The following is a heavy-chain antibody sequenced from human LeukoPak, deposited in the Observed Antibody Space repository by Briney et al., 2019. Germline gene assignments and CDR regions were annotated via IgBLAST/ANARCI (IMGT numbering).Heavy chain of an antibody. CDR3: TTLPGYSYGYLQDY. J-gene: IGHJ4*02. Sequence: GGSLRRSCAASGFTFSKAWMSWVRQAPGKGLEWVGHIKATPDGGTTEYGAPVKGRFTTSRDDSKNTLYLQMNSLKSEDTAVYFCTTLPGYSYGYLQDYWGQGTLVTVSS. CDR1: GFTFSKAW. CDR2: IKATPDGGTT. D-gene: IGHD5-18*01. V-gene: IGHV3-15*01.